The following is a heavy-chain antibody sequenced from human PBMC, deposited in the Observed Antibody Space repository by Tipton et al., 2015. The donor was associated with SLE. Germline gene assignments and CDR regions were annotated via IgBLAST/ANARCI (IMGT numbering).Heavy chain of an antibody. CDR2: INHSGST. D-gene: IGHD4-17*01. CDR3: ARGLYGDEPGY. CDR1: GGSFSGYY. J-gene: IGHJ4*02. Sequence: TLSLTCAVYGGSFSGYYCNWVRHPPRRGMGWVGEINHSGSTNSNPSLKSRVTISVDTSKNQFSLKLTPLSAADTAVYYCARGLYGDEPGYWGQGTLVTVSS. V-gene: IGHV4-34*01.